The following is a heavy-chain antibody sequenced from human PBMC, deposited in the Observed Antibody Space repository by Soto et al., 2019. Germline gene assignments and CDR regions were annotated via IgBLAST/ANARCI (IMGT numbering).Heavy chain of an antibody. CDR1: GFTFSSYG. CDR3: AKDLGGYYGSGAMDV. V-gene: IGHV3-33*06. CDR2: IWYDGSNK. D-gene: IGHD3-10*01. Sequence: QVQLVESGGGVVQPGRSLRLSCAASGFTFSSYGMHWVRQAPGKGLEWVAVIWYDGSNKYYADSVKGRFTISRDNSKNTLYLQMNSLRAEDTAVYYCAKDLGGYYGSGAMDVWGQGTTVTVSS. J-gene: IGHJ6*02.